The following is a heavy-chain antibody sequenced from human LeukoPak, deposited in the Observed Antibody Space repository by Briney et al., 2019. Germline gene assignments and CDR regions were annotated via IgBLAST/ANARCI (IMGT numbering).Heavy chain of an antibody. CDR1: GFTFSNYW. Sequence: GGSLRLSCAASGFTFSNYWMDWVRQAPGQGLVWVARVDNYGSGTDYAESVKGRFTISRDNSKNTVYLQMNSLRADDTAVYYCARDRVTKQAPPGYWGQGTLVTVSS. CDR2: VDNYGSGT. J-gene: IGHJ4*02. CDR3: ARDRVTKQAPPGY. V-gene: IGHV3-74*01. D-gene: IGHD2-8*01.